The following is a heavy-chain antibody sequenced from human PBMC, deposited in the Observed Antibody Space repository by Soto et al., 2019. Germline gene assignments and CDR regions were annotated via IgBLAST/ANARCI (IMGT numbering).Heavy chain of an antibody. CDR3: ASSGPTTTILSYFDY. J-gene: IGHJ4*02. D-gene: IGHD1-26*01. CDR1: GGSISSSSYY. Sequence: QLQLQESGPGLVKPSETLSLTCTVSGGSISSSSYYWGWIRQPPGKGLEWIGSIYYSGSTYYNPSLKSRVTIXXDXSXXQFSLKLSSVTAADTAVYYCASSGPTTTILSYFDYWGQGTLVTVSS. CDR2: IYYSGST. V-gene: IGHV4-39*01.